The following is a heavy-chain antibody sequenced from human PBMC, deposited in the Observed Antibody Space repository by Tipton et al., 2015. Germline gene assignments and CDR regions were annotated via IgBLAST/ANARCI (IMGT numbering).Heavy chain of an antibody. CDR1: GGSISSTSYY. Sequence: TLSLTCTVSGGSISSTSYYWAWIRQAPGKGLEWIGNIFYSGASYYNPSLKSRVTISVDTSKNQFSLKLRSVTAADTAVYYCARDGYNSNYFDYWGQGTLVTVSS. CDR3: ARDGYNSNYFDY. CDR2: IFYSGAS. J-gene: IGHJ4*02. V-gene: IGHV4-39*02. D-gene: IGHD5-24*01.